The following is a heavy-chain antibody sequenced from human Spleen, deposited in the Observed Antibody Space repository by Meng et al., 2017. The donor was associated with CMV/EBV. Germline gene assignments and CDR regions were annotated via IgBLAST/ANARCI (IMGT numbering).Heavy chain of an antibody. CDR2: ISASSSYT. CDR3: AVIRGAHY. J-gene: IGHJ4*02. D-gene: IGHD3-10*01. CDR1: GFSFRSYS. V-gene: IGHV3-21*01. Sequence: GESLKISCAAAGFSFRSYSMNWVRQAPGKGPEWVSAISASSSYTHYADSVKGRFTISRDNAKNSLHLQMNSLRAEDTAVYYCAVIRGAHYWGRGMLVTVSS.